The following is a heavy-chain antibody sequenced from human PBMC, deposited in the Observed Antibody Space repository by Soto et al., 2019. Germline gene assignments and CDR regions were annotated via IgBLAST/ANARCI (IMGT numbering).Heavy chain of an antibody. CDR1: GFTFSDYY. CDR3: ARDRRRIAARPSSYYYYGMDV. D-gene: IGHD6-6*01. Sequence: PGGSLRLSCAASGFTFSDYYMSWIRQAPGKGLEWVAVISYDGSNKYYADSVKGRFTISRDNSKNTLYLQMNSLRAEDTAVYYCARDRRRIAARPSSYYYYGMDVWGQGTTVTVSS. CDR2: ISYDGSNK. J-gene: IGHJ6*02. V-gene: IGHV3-30-3*01.